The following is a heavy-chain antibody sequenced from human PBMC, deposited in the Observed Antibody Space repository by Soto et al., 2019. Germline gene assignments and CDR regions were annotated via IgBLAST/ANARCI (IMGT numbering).Heavy chain of an antibody. D-gene: IGHD4-17*01. CDR3: AREDYAGASPRFDY. Sequence: EVQLVESGGGLVKPGGSLRLSCAASGFIFSSYTMTWVRQAPGKGLEWVSSISSSSSNIEYADSVKGRFSVSRDNANNSLFLQNNSLRAEDTAVYYCAREDYAGASPRFDYWGLGALVTVSS. J-gene: IGHJ4*02. CDR2: ISSSSSNI. CDR1: GFIFSSYT. V-gene: IGHV3-21*01.